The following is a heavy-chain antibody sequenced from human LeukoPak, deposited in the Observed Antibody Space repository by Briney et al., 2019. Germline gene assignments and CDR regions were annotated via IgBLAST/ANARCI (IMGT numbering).Heavy chain of an antibody. D-gene: IGHD3-22*01. CDR1: GYSFIGYG. J-gene: IGHJ5*02. Sequence: ASVKVSCKASGYSFIGYGINWVRQAPGQGLEWMGWISTYNGSTNYAQKLQGRVTMTTDTSTSTAYMELRSLRSDDTAVYYCARVGYDSSAYLLDPWGQGTLVTVSS. CDR2: ISTYNGST. V-gene: IGHV1-18*04. CDR3: ARVGYDSSAYLLDP.